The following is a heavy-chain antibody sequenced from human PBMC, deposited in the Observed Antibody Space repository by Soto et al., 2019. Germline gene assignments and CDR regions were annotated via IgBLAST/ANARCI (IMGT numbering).Heavy chain of an antibody. Sequence: SETLSLTCTVSGGSISSGGYYWSWIRQHPGKGLEWIGSIYYSGSTYYNPSLKSRVTVSVDTSKNQFSLKLSSVTAADTAVYYCARHPSDFWFDPWGQGTLVTVSS. CDR3: ARHPSDFWFDP. CDR1: GGSISSGGYY. CDR2: IYYSGST. J-gene: IGHJ5*02. V-gene: IGHV4-39*01. D-gene: IGHD2-21*02.